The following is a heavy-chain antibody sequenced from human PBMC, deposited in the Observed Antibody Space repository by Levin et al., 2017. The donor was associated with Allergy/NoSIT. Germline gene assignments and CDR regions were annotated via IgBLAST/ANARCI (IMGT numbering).Heavy chain of an antibody. V-gene: IGHV4-31*03. CDR1: GGSITSSNYY. J-gene: IGHJ4*02. CDR3: ARNLLVSPRGHFDS. Sequence: SETLSLTCTVSGGSITSSNYYWSWIRQHPTKGLEWIGYIHHSGSTYYNPSLKSRVSISVDTSKSQFSLRVNSVTAADTAIYYCARNLLVSPRGHFDSWGRGTLVTVSS. D-gene: IGHD3-10*01. CDR2: IHHSGST.